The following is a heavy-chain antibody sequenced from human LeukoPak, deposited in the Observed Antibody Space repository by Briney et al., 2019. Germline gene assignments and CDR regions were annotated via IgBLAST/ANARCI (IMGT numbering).Heavy chain of an antibody. V-gene: IGHV3-7*01. J-gene: IGHJ3*02. D-gene: IGHD3-22*01. CDR2: IKQDASEK. Sequence: GGSLRLSCAASGFTFSSYWMGWVRQAPGKGPEWVANIKQDASEKYYVDAVKGRFTISRDNAKNSLYLQMNSLRAEDTAVYHCAKASTRSFTSGYYGDAFDIWGQGTMVSVSS. CDR1: GFTFSSYW. CDR3: AKASTRSFTSGYYGDAFDI.